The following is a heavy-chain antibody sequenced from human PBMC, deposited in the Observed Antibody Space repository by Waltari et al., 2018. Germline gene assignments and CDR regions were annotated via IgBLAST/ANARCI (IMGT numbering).Heavy chain of an antibody. CDR3: ARVIRITIFGVVTSDAFDI. V-gene: IGHV4-34*01. CDR1: GGSFSGYY. Sequence: QVQLQQWGAGLLKPSETLSLTCAVYGGSFSGYYWSWIRQPPGKGLEWIGEINHSGSTNYNPSLKSRVTISVDTSKNQFSLKLSSVTAADTAVYYCARVIRITIFGVVTSDAFDIWGQGTMVTVSS. J-gene: IGHJ3*02. D-gene: IGHD3-3*01. CDR2: INHSGST.